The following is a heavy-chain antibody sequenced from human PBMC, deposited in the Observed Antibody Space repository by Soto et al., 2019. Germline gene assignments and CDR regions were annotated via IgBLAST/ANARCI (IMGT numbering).Heavy chain of an antibody. Sequence: SETLSLTCAVYGGSFSGYYWSWIRQPPGKGLEWIGEINHSGSTNYNPSLKSRVTISVDTSKNQFSLKLSSVTAADTAVYYCARGRGRGYWSSTSCYRPSYYYYGMDVWGQGTTVTVSS. CDR3: ARGRGRGYWSSTSCYRPSYYYYGMDV. J-gene: IGHJ6*02. CDR2: INHSGST. V-gene: IGHV4-34*01. CDR1: GGSFSGYY. D-gene: IGHD2-2*03.